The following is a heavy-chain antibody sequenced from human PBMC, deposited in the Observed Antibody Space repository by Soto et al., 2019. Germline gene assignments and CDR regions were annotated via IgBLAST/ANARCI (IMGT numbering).Heavy chain of an antibody. J-gene: IGHJ4*02. CDR3: AKLVEYSSSSDATFDY. V-gene: IGHV3-23*01. D-gene: IGHD6-6*01. CDR1: GFTFSSYA. Sequence: GGSLRLCCAASGFTFSSYAMSWVRQAPGKGLEWVSAISGSGGSTYYADSVKGRFTISRDNSKNTLYLQMNSLRAEDTAVYYCAKLVEYSSSSDATFDYWGQGTLVTVSS. CDR2: ISGSGGST.